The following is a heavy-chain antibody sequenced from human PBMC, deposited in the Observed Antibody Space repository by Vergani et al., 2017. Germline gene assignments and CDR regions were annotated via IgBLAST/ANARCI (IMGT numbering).Heavy chain of an antibody. CDR2: IYYSGST. Sequence: QLQLQESGPGLVKPSETLSLTCTVSGGSISSSSYYWGWFRQPPGKGLEWIGSIYYSGSTYYNPSLKSRVTISVDTSKNQFSLKLSSVTAADTAVYYCARSWFGEVGYFDLWGRGTLVTVSS. V-gene: IGHV4-39*07. CDR3: ARSWFGEVGYFDL. J-gene: IGHJ2*01. CDR1: GGSISSSSYY. D-gene: IGHD3-10*01.